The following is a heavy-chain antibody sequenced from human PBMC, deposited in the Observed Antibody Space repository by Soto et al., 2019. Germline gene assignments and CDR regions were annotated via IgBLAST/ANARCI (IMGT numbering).Heavy chain of an antibody. CDR1: GFTFSSYW. CDR2: IKQDGSEK. J-gene: IGHJ6*03. Sequence: GGSLRLSCAASGFTFSSYWMSWVRQAPGKGLEWVANIKQDGSEKYYVDSVKGRFTISRDNAKKSLYLQMKSLRAEDTAVYYCARDEGIAEAGNIGYYYYYYMDVWGKGTTVTVSS. D-gene: IGHD6-13*01. V-gene: IGHV3-7*01. CDR3: ARDEGIAEAGNIGYYYYYYMDV.